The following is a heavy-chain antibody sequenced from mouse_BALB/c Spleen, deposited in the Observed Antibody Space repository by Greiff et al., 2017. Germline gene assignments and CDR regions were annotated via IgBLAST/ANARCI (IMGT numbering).Heavy chain of an antibody. CDR3: ARSYYGNYPLFAY. CDR1: GFNIKDYY. D-gene: IGHD2-1*01. J-gene: IGHJ3*01. CDR2: IDPENGNT. V-gene: IGHV14-1*02. Sequence: EVQLQQSGAELVRPGALVKLSCKASGFNIKDYYMPWVKQRPEQGLEWIGWIDPENGNTIYDPKFQGKASITADTSSNTAYLQLSSLTSEDTAVYYCARSYYGNYPLFAYWGQGTLVTVSA.